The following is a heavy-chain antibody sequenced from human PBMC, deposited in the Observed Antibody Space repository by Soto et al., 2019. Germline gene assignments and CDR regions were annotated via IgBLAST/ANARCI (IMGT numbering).Heavy chain of an antibody. J-gene: IGHJ6*02. CDR2: IYYSGST. D-gene: IGHD6-13*01. CDR3: ARHLDGSRSWYPVDYYGRGF. CDR1: GGSISSYY. V-gene: IGHV4-59*01. Sequence: QVQLQESGPGLVKPSETLSLTCTVSGGSISSYYWSWIRQPPGKGLEWIGFIYYSGSTNYNPSLNTRVTLSVDTSKNHFPLNLSSVPAADTALYYCARHLDGSRSWYPVDYYGRGFCGHGTTVTFS.